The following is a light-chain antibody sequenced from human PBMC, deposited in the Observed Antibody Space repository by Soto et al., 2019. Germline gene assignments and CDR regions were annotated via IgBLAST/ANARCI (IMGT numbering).Light chain of an antibody. V-gene: IGKV1-39*01. Sequence: DIQMTQSPSSLSASVGDRVTITCRASQSIDNHLNWYQQKPGKAPKFLIYAASSLQSEVPSRFSGSGSGTDFTLTVNGLQREDFATYYCQQSYTSPITFGQGTRLEIK. CDR3: QQSYTSPIT. J-gene: IGKJ5*01. CDR2: AAS. CDR1: QSIDNH.